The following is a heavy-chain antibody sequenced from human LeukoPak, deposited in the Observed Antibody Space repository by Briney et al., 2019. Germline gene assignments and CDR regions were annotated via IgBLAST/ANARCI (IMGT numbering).Heavy chain of an antibody. Sequence: PGGSLRLSCAASGFTFSDYAMAWVRQAPGKGLEWVSAIGGRGGSTYYADSVKGRFTISRDNSKNALYLQMNSLRGEDTAVYYCAKGKWSYEGFGYWGQGTRVSVST. D-gene: IGHD3-10*01. CDR1: GFTFSDYA. V-gene: IGHV3-23*01. J-gene: IGHJ4*02. CDR3: AKGKWSYEGFGY. CDR2: IGGRGGST.